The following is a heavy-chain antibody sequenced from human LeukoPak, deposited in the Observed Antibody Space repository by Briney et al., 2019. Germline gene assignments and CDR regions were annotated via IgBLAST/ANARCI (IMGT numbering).Heavy chain of an antibody. V-gene: IGHV4-59*01. CDR1: GGSISSYY. CDR2: THYSGT. J-gene: IGHJ4*02. CDR3: ARGISYYDSSGIDY. D-gene: IGHD3-22*01. Sequence: SETLSLTCTVSGGSISSYYWSWIRQPPGKGLEWIGYTHYSGTNHNPSLKSRVTISADTSKNQFSLKLSSVTAADTAVYYCARGISYYDSSGIDYWGQGTLVTVSS.